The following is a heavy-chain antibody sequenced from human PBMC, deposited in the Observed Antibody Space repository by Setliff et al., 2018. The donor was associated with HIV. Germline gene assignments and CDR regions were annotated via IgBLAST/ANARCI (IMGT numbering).Heavy chain of an antibody. CDR3: ALPYCGGGNCWSSASLPPAGWFDP. Sequence: ASVKVSCKASGGTFSSYVISWVRQAPGQGPEWMGGIIPMYGVANYAQKFQGRVTITTDESTSTAYMELSSLRSEDTAVYYCALPYCGGGNCWSSASLPPAGWFDPWGQGTLVT. D-gene: IGHD2-15*01. CDR2: IIPMYGVA. CDR1: GGTFSSYV. V-gene: IGHV1-69*05. J-gene: IGHJ5*02.